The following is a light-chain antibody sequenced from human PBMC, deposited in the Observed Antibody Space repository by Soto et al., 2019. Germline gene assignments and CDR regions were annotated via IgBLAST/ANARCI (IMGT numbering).Light chain of an antibody. V-gene: IGLV2-14*01. J-gene: IGLJ1*01. Sequence: QSALTQPASVSGSPGQSITISCTETSSDAGGYNYVSWYQQHPGKAPKLMIYEVSNRPSGVSNRFSGSKSGNTASLTISGLQAEDEADYYCSSYTSSSTYVFGTGTKLTVL. CDR2: EVS. CDR3: SSYTSSSTYV. CDR1: SSDAGGYNY.